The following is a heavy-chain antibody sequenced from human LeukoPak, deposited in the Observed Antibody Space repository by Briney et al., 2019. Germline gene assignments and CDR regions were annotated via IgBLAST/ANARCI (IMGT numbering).Heavy chain of an antibody. CDR1: GGTFSSYA. CDR2: IIPILGIA. V-gene: IGHV1-69*04. CDR3: ARDHVASSGYYYYGMDV. J-gene: IGHJ6*02. D-gene: IGHD3-22*01. Sequence: SVKVSCKASGGTFSSYAISWVRQAPGQGLEWMGRIIPILGIANYAQKFQGRVTITADKSTSTAYMELSSLRSEDTAVYYCARDHVASSGYYYYGMDVWGQGTTVTVSS.